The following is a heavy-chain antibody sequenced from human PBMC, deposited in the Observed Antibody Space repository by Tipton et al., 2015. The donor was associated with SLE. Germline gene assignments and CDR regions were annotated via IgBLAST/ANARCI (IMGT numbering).Heavy chain of an antibody. CDR3: ARGMLTWRGAIIGVDV. CDR2: IYYSGST. CDR1: GTSISSGGHY. Sequence: TLSLTCTVSGTSISSGGHYWSWIRQHPGKGLEWIGNIYYSGSTNHNPSLKSRVTISVDPAKNQFSLKLTSVTAADTAVYYCARGMLTWRGAIIGVDVWGQGTSVNVSS. D-gene: IGHD2-8*01. V-gene: IGHV4-30-4*08. J-gene: IGHJ6*02.